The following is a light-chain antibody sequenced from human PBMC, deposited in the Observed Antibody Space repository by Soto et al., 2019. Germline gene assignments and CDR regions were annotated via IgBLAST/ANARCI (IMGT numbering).Light chain of an antibody. CDR1: RSISTW. Sequence: DIQMTQSPSTLSASVGDRVTITFRASRSISTWLAWYQQKIGKAPKLLIYDASTLESGVPSRFSGSGSGTEFTLTISSLQPDDFATYYCQQYLTYSSLTFGGGTKVDIK. V-gene: IGKV1-5*01. CDR3: QQYLTYSSLT. J-gene: IGKJ4*01. CDR2: DAS.